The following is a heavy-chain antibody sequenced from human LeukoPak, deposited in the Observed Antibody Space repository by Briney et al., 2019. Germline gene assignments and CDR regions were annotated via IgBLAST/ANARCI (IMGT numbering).Heavy chain of an antibody. J-gene: IGHJ4*02. Sequence: EASVKVSCKASGGTFSSYAISWVRQAPGQGLEWMGGIIPIFGTANYAQKFQGRVTITADESTSTAYMELSSLRSEDTAVYYCARSVSSQGDYYDILTGYLANFDYWGQGTLVTVSS. CDR1: GGTFSSYA. CDR3: ARSVSSQGDYYDILTGYLANFDY. D-gene: IGHD3-9*01. V-gene: IGHV1-69*01. CDR2: IIPIFGTA.